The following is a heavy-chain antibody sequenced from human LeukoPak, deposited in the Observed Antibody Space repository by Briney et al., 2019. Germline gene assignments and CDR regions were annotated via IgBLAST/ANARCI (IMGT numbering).Heavy chain of an antibody. CDR2: IRYDGSNK. V-gene: IGHV3-30*02. Sequence: GLSLRLFCAACGFTFSSYGMHWFRQAPGKGLEGVAFIRYDGSNKYYAESVKGRFTISRDNAKNSLYLQMNFLRAEDTAVYYCARDTGKEQQVVSSIDYWGQGTLVTVSS. CDR3: ARDTGKEQQVVSSIDY. D-gene: IGHD6-13*01. CDR1: GFTFSSYG. J-gene: IGHJ4*02.